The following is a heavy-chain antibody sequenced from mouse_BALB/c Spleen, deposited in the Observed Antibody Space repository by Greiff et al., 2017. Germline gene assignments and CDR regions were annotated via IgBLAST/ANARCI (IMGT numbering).Heavy chain of an antibody. D-gene: IGHD1-1*01. CDR2: IWAGGST. V-gene: IGHV2-9*02. CDR3: ARDRDYGSLGYFDY. Sequence: VKLMESGPGLVAPSQSLSITCTVSGFSLTSYGVHWVRQPPGKGLEWLGVIWAGGSTNYNSALMSRLSISKDNSKSQVFLKMNSLQTDDTAMYYCARDRDYGSLGYFDYWGQGTILTVSS. J-gene: IGHJ2*01. CDR1: GFSLTSYG.